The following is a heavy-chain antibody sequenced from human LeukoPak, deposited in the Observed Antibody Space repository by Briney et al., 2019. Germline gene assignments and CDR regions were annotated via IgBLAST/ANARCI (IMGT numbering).Heavy chain of an antibody. J-gene: IGHJ4*02. CDR1: GFTFSSYG. CDR3: ARNGRRTTVTSDV. Sequence: GGSLRLSCVASGFTFSSYGMSWVRQAPGKGLEWVSAIVGSGGSTNYADSVKGRFTISRDNSKNTLYLQMNSLRDEDTALYYCARNGRRTTVTSDVWGQGTLVTVSS. D-gene: IGHD4-17*01. V-gene: IGHV3-23*01. CDR2: IVGSGGST.